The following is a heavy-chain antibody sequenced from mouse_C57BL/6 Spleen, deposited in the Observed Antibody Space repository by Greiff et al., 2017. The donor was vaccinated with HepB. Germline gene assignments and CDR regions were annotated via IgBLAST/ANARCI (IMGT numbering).Heavy chain of an antibody. Sequence: DVMLVESEGGLVQPGSSMKLSCTASGFTFSDYYMAWVRQVPEKGLEWVANINYDGSSTYYLDSLKSRFIISRDNAKNILYLQMSSLKSEDTATYYCARVDYYYGRGYWYFDVWGTGTTVTVSS. CDR2: INYDGSST. D-gene: IGHD1-1*01. V-gene: IGHV5-16*01. CDR1: GFTFSDYY. J-gene: IGHJ1*03. CDR3: ARVDYYYGRGYWYFDV.